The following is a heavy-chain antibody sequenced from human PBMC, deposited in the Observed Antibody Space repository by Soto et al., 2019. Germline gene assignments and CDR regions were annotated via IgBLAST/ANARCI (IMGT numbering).Heavy chain of an antibody. CDR1: GFTFSGYG. D-gene: IGHD5-12*01. V-gene: IGHV3-33*01. CDR2: IWYDGSNK. Sequence: GGSLRLSCATCGFTFSGYGMHGVRQAPGKGLEWVAVIWYDGSNKYYADSVKGRFTISRDNSKNTLYLQMNSLRAEDTAVYYCAREGKDIVATIRPYYFDYWGQGTLVTVSS. CDR3: AREGKDIVATIRPYYFDY. J-gene: IGHJ4*02.